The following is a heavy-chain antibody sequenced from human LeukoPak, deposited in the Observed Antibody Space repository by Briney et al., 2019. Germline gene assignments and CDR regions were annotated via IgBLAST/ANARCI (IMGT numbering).Heavy chain of an antibody. CDR2: ISSSGSTI. V-gene: IGHV3-48*03. CDR3: ARSNYYDSSDHLTQYFQH. CDR1: GFTFSSYE. J-gene: IGHJ1*01. D-gene: IGHD3-22*01. Sequence: GGSLRLSCAASGFTFSSYEMNWVRQAPGKGLEWVSYISSSGSTIYYADSVKGRFTISRDNANNSLYLQMDSLRAEDTAVYYCARSNYYDSSDHLTQYFQHWGQGTLVTVSS.